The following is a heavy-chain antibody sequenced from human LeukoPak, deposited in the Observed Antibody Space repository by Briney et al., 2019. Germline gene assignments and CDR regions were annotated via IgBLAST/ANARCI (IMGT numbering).Heavy chain of an antibody. J-gene: IGHJ4*02. Sequence: GGSLRLSCAVSGFTFSSYAMSWVRQAPGKGLEWVSAISGSGGSTYYADSVKGRFTISRDNSKNTLYLQMNSLRAEDTAVCYCAKGFSSSWYNPYYFDYWGQGTLVTVSS. CDR3: AKGFSSSWYNPYYFDY. CDR1: GFTFSSYA. D-gene: IGHD6-13*01. CDR2: ISGSGGST. V-gene: IGHV3-23*01.